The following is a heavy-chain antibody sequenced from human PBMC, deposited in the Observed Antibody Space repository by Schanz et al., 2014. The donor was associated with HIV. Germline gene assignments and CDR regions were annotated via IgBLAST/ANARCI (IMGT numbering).Heavy chain of an antibody. D-gene: IGHD3-3*01. CDR1: GYTFTDYF. CDR2: IKPNSGET. CDR3: ARYNFRLNFDL. J-gene: IGHJ3*01. V-gene: IGHV1-2*02. Sequence: QVQLVQSGAEVKKPGASVEVSCKASGYTFTDYFMHWVRQAPGQGLEWMGWIKPNSGETRFARKFQGRITMTRDTSINTAYMDLSRLRYDDTAVYYCARYNFRLNFDLWGQGTMVTVSS.